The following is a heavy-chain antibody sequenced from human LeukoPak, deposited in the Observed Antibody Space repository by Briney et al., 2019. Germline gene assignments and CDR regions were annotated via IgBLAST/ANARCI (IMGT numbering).Heavy chain of an antibody. CDR1: GGTFSSYA. CDR3: ARDRGGSIAAAGTFDY. D-gene: IGHD6-13*01. CDR2: IIPIFGTA. J-gene: IGHJ4*02. V-gene: IGHV1-69*06. Sequence: SVKVSCKASGGTFSSYAISWVRQAPGQGLEWMGGIIPIFGTANYAQKFQGRVTITADKSTSTAYMELSGLRSEDTAVYYCARDRGGSIAAAGTFDYWGQGTLVTVSS.